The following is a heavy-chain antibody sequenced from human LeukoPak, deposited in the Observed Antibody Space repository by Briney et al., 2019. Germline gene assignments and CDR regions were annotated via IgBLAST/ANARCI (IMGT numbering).Heavy chain of an antibody. CDR2: INPNSGGT. D-gene: IGHD4-11*01. CDR1: GNTLTGYY. V-gene: IGHV1-2*02. J-gene: IGHJ4*02. Sequence: ASVKVSCKASGNTLTGYYIHWVRQAPGQGLEWMGWINPNSGGTNYAQKFQGRVTMTRDTSISTAYMELSRLRSDDTAVYYCATSYSNYRVLDYWGQGTLVTVSS. CDR3: ATSYSNYRVLDY.